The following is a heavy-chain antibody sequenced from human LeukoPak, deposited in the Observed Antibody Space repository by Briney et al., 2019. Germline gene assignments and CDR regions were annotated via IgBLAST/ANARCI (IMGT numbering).Heavy chain of an antibody. Sequence: SVKVSCKASGGTFSSHAISWVRQAPGQGLEWMGRIIPIFGIANYAQKFQGRVTITADKSTSTAYMELSSLRSEDTAVYYCASSDGYNLSELDYWGQGTLVTVSS. CDR3: ASSDGYNLSELDY. V-gene: IGHV1-69*04. D-gene: IGHD5-24*01. J-gene: IGHJ4*02. CDR2: IIPIFGIA. CDR1: GGTFSSHA.